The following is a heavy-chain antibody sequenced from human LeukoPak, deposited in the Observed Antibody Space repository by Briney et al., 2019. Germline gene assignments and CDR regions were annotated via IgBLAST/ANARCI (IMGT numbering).Heavy chain of an antibody. CDR3: ARGAGAGRSAWFDP. CDR2: MNPTGGST. V-gene: IGHV1-46*01. Sequence: ASAKVSCKASGYTFTSYYMHWVRQAPGQGLEWMGIMNPTGGSTTYAQRFQGRVTMTRDTSTRTVYMELSSLRSEDTAVYNCARGAGAGRSAWFDPWGQGTLVTVSS. D-gene: IGHD3-3*01. CDR1: GYTFTSYY. J-gene: IGHJ5*02.